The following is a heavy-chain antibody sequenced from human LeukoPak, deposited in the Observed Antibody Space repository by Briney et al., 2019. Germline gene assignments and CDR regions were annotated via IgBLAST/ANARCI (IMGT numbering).Heavy chain of an antibody. CDR3: ARTTVTTYYFDY. CDR1: GGSISSGGYY. Sequence: SQTLSLTCTVSGGSISSGGYYWSWIRQHPGKGLEWIGYIYYGGSTYYNPSLKSRVTISVDTSKNQFSLKLSSVTAADTAVYYCARTTVTTYYFDYWGQGTLVTVSS. D-gene: IGHD4-17*01. CDR2: IYYGGST. J-gene: IGHJ4*02. V-gene: IGHV4-31*03.